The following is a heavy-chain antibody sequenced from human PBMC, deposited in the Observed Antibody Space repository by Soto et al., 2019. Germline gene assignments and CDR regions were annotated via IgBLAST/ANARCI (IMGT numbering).Heavy chain of an antibody. CDR2: IIPIFGTA. CDR1: GGTFSSYA. CDR3: AREAHSSSFSGVFDY. J-gene: IGHJ4*02. Sequence: ASVKVSCKASGGTFSSYAISWVRQAPGQGLEWMGGIIPIFGTANYAQKFQGRVTITADESTSTAYMELSSLRSEDTAVYYCAREAHSSSFSGVFDYWGQGTLVTVSS. V-gene: IGHV1-69*13. D-gene: IGHD6-6*01.